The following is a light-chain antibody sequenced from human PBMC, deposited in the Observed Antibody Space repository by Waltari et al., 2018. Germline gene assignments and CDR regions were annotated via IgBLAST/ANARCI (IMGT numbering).Light chain of an antibody. CDR2: AAS. CDR3: QQSYSTPST. CDR1: QSISSY. Sequence: DIQMTQSPSSLSASVGDRVTITCRASQSISSYLNWYQQKPGKAPKLLIYAASSLQSGVPSKFSGIVSGTDFTLTISSLQPEDFATYYGQQSYSTPSTFGQGTKLEIK. J-gene: IGKJ2*01. V-gene: IGKV1-39*01.